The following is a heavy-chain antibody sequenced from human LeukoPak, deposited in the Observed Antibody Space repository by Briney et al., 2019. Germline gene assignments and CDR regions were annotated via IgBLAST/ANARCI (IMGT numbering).Heavy chain of an antibody. V-gene: IGHV4-38-2*02. D-gene: IGHD2-8*01. J-gene: IGHJ4*02. CDR1: GYSISSGYY. CDR3: AGLGYCTNGVCYTGDNY. Sequence: PSETLSLTCTVSGYSISSGYYWGWIRQPPGKGLEWIGSIYHSGSTYYNPSLKSRVTISVDTSKNQSSLKLSSVTAADTAVYYCAGLGYCTNGVCYTGDNYWGQGTLVTVSS. CDR2: IYHSGST.